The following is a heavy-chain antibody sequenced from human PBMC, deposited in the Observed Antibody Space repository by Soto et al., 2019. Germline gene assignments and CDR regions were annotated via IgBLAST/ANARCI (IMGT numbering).Heavy chain of an antibody. CDR2: INHLETT. Sequence: QLQLHESGSGLVKPSQTQSLTCTVSGASITYGGYSWSWIRQTPGKGLEWIGYINHLETTFYNPSFESRLTLSIDRAKNQFSLNLNSMSAADRGVYFCAGGGGSDSFDNWGQGILVTVSS. CDR1: GASITYGGYS. CDR3: AGGGGSDSFDN. D-gene: IGHD1-26*01. V-gene: IGHV4-30-2*01. J-gene: IGHJ4*02.